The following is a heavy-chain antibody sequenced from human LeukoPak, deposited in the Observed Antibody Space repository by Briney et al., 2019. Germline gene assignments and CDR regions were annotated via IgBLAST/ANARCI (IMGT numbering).Heavy chain of an antibody. V-gene: IGHV3-23*01. CDR2: IIGSGATT. D-gene: IGHD1-7*01. CDR1: GFTFSRYT. Sequence: GGSLRLSCAASGFTFSRYTMNWVRQAPGKGLEWVSGIIGSGATTYYADSVKGRFTISRDNSKNTLYLQMNSLGVEDTAIYYCAKGNFYILDSWGQGTLVTVSS. J-gene: IGHJ4*02. CDR3: AKGNFYILDS.